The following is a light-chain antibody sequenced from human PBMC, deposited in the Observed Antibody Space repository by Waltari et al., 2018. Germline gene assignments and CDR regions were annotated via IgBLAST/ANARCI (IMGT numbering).Light chain of an antibody. CDR3: AAWDDSLNVPYV. V-gene: IGLV1-44*01. CDR1: SSNIGRNT. J-gene: IGLJ1*01. Sequence: QSVLTQPPSASGTPGQRVTISCSGSSSNIGRNTVNWYQQLPGSAPKLLIYSNHQRPSGVPDRFSGSKSGTSASLAISGLQSEDEADYYCAAWDDSLNVPYVFGTGTKVTVL. CDR2: SNH.